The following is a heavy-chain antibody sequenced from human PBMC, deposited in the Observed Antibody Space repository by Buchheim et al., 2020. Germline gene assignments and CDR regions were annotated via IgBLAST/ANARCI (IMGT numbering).Heavy chain of an antibody. J-gene: IGHJ4*02. CDR3: AHSPGPAGAAGLNGSVYFDY. Sequence: QITLKESGPTLVKPTQTLTLTCTFSGFSLGTSGVGVGWIRQPPGKALEWLALIYWDDDKRYSPSLKSRLTITKDTSKNQVVLTMTNMDPVDTATYYCAHSPGPAGAAGLNGSVYFDYWGQGTL. CDR2: IYWDDDK. CDR1: GFSLGTSGVG. D-gene: IGHD6-13*01. V-gene: IGHV2-5*02.